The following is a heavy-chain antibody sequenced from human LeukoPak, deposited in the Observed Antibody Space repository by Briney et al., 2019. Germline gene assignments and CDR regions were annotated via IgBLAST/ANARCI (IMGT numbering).Heavy chain of an antibody. CDR2: IYSGGST. V-gene: IGHV3-53*05. CDR3: AKDDYYDSSGYLDY. D-gene: IGHD3-22*01. CDR1: GFTVSSNY. J-gene: IGHJ4*02. Sequence: GGSLRLSCAASGFTVSSNYMSWVRQAPGKGLEWVSVIYSGGSTYYADSVKGRFTISRDNSKNTLYLQMNSLRAEDTALYYCAKDDYYDSSGYLDYWGQGTLVTVSS.